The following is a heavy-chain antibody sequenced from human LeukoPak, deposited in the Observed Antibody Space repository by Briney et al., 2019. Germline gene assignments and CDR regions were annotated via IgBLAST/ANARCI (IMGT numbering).Heavy chain of an antibody. Sequence: SETLSLTCAVSGGSISSSNWWSWVRQPPGKGLEWIGEINHSGSTNYNPSLKSRVTISVDTSKNQFSLKLSSVTAADTAVYYCARVPRSEWLLGHYYYYYGMDVWGQGTTVTVSS. CDR2: INHSGST. V-gene: IGHV4-4*02. J-gene: IGHJ6*02. D-gene: IGHD3-3*01. CDR1: GGSISSSNW. CDR3: ARVPRSEWLLGHYYYYYGMDV.